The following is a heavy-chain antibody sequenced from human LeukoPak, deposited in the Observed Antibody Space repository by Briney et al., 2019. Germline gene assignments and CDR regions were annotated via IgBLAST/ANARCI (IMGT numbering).Heavy chain of an antibody. Sequence: ASVKVSCKASGDTFPTYGINWVRQAPGQGLEWMGRITVHNGNTTYAQRMQGRVTLTTDTSTNTAYMELSRLRSDDTAVYYCARRYCSSTSCWRGYFQHWGQGTLVTVSS. CDR2: ITVHNGNT. D-gene: IGHD2-2*01. CDR3: ARRYCSSTSCWRGYFQH. J-gene: IGHJ1*01. CDR1: GDTFPTYG. V-gene: IGHV1-18*01.